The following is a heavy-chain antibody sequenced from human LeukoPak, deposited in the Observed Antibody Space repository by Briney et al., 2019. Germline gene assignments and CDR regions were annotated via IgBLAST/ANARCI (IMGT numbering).Heavy chain of an antibody. CDR3: ARDQAITMVRGVMVY. J-gene: IGHJ4*02. V-gene: IGHV1-46*01. CDR1: GYTFTSYY. CDR2: INPSGGST. D-gene: IGHD3-10*01. Sequence: VASVKVSCKASGYTFTSYYMHWVRQAPGQGLEWMGIINPSGGSTSYAQKFQGRVTMTRDTSASTAYMELSSLRSEDTAVYYCARDQAITMVRGVMVYWGQGTLVTVSS.